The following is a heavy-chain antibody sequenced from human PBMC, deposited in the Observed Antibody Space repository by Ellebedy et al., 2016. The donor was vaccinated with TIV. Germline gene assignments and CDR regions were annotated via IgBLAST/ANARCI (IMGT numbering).Heavy chain of an antibody. Sequence: GESLKISCAASGFTFSLNWMYWVRQAPGKGLEWVANIKEDGSEEYYVDSVKGRFTISRDNAKNSLCLQMNSLRAEDTAVYYCVRDLHWSYFDWGQGTLVIVSS. J-gene: IGHJ4*02. CDR2: IKEDGSEE. D-gene: IGHD1-26*01. CDR3: VRDLHWSYFD. CDR1: GFTFSLNW. V-gene: IGHV3-7*03.